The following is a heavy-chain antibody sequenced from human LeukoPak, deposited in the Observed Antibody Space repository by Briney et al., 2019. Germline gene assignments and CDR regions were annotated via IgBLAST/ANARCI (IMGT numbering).Heavy chain of an antibody. D-gene: IGHD2-8*01. Sequence: GGSLRLSCAASGFTFSGFGIHWVRQAPGKGLEWVAVISFDGSKKYYADSVKGRFIISRDNSKNTLDLQMNSLRAEDTAVYYCAKVRGCSNGVCYKGGMDVWGQGTTVTVSS. J-gene: IGHJ6*02. CDR2: ISFDGSKK. CDR1: GFTFSGFG. CDR3: AKVRGCSNGVCYKGGMDV. V-gene: IGHV3-30*18.